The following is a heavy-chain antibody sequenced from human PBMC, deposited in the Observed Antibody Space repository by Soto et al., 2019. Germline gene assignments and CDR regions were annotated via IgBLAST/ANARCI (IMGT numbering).Heavy chain of an antibody. CDR1: GFTFSNAW. Sequence: SLRLSCAASGFTFSNAWMSWVRQAPGKGLEWVGRIKSKTDGGTTDYAAPVKGRFTISRDDSKNTLYLQMNSLKTEDTAVYYCTTEGVPGYYYYGMDVWGQGTTVTVSS. CDR2: IKSKTDGGTT. CDR3: TTEGVPGYYYYGMDV. V-gene: IGHV3-15*01. J-gene: IGHJ6*02.